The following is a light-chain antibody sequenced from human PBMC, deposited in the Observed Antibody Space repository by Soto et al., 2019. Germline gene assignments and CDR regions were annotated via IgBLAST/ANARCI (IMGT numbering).Light chain of an antibody. Sequence: DIQMTQSPSSLSASVGDRVTITCRASQSISSYLNWYQQKPGKAPKLLIYAASSLQSGVPSRFSGSGSGTEFTLVISRLQPDDLATYYCQQYKSHPVTFGQGTKVDIK. CDR1: QSISSY. CDR3: QQYKSHPVT. V-gene: IGKV1-39*01. CDR2: AAS. J-gene: IGKJ1*01.